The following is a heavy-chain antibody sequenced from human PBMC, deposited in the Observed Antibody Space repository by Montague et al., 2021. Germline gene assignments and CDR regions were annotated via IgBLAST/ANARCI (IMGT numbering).Heavy chain of an antibody. CDR1: GASITSGGYY. CDR3: ARDPRKYDMLTGYYDFYYYGLDV. V-gene: IGHV4-61*02. Sequence: TLSLTCTVSGASITSGGYYWSWIRQPAGKRLEWIGRIYTSGNTDYNPSLHSRVTILVDTSRNRFSLKLYSVTAADTATYFCARDPRKYDMLTGYYDFYYYGLDVWGQGTTVTVSS. CDR2: IYTSGNT. J-gene: IGHJ6*02. D-gene: IGHD3-9*01.